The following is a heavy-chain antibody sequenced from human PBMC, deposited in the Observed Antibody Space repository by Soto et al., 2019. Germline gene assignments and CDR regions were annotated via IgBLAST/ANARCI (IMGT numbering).Heavy chain of an antibody. J-gene: IGHJ4*02. CDR2: INPTGGST. D-gene: IGHD1-26*01. CDR3: TRGLGAGDY. Sequence: QVQLVQSGAEVKKPGASVKVSCEASGYIFINYYIHWVRQAPGQGREWVGIINPTGGSTNYAQKFQGRVTMTRDTSTSTVQMELSSLRPEDTAVYYCTRGLGAGDYWGQGTLFTVSS. CDR1: GYIFINYY. V-gene: IGHV1-46*03.